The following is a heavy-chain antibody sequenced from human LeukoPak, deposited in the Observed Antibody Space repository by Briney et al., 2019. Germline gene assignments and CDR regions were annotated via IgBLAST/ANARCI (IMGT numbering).Heavy chain of an antibody. D-gene: IGHD2-8*01. Sequence: SETLSLTCTVSGGSISSYYWSWIRQPPGKGLEWIGYIYYSGSTNCNPSLKSRVTISVDTSKNQFSLKLSSVTAADTAVYYCARRDMQWGAFDIWGQGTMVTVSS. J-gene: IGHJ3*02. CDR3: ARRDMQWGAFDI. V-gene: IGHV4-59*01. CDR2: IYYSGST. CDR1: GGSISSYY.